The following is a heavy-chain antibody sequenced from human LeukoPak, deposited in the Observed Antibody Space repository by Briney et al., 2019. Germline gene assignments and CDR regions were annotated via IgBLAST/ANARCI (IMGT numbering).Heavy chain of an antibody. CDR1: GYTFTGYY. D-gene: IGHD4-11*01. Sequence: GASVKVSCKASGYTFTGYYIHWVRQAPGQGLEWMGGIIPIFGTANYAQKFQGRVMITADESTSTAYMELSSLRSEDTAVYYCARSPNPTTVTTWRWYFDYWGQGTLVTVSS. CDR2: IIPIFGTA. V-gene: IGHV1-69*13. CDR3: ARSPNPTTVTTWRWYFDY. J-gene: IGHJ4*02.